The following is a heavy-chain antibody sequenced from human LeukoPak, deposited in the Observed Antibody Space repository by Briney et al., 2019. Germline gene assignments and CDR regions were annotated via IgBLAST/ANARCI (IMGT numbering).Heavy chain of an antibody. CDR3: TVGGALIPVY. Sequence: ASVKVSFTSSVCTFSSYAISWVRQAPGQGLEWMGGIIPIFGTANYAQKFQGRVTITTDESTSTAYMELSSLRSEDTAVYYCTVGGALIPVYWGQGTLVIVSS. CDR2: IIPIFGTA. CDR1: VCTFSSYA. D-gene: IGHD3-3*01. J-gene: IGHJ4*02. V-gene: IGHV1-69*05.